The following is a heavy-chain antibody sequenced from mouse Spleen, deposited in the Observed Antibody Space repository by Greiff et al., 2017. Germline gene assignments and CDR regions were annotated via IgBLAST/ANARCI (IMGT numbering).Heavy chain of an antibody. V-gene: IGHV1-66*01. Sequence: QVQLQQSGPELVKPGASVKISCKASGYSFTSYYIHWVKQRPGQGLEWIGWIYPGSGNTKYNEKFKGKATLTADTSSSTAYMQLSSLTSEDSAVYYCAGDGYRYAMDYWGQGTSVTVSS. D-gene: IGHD2-3*01. CDR1: GYSFTSYY. J-gene: IGHJ4*01. CDR3: AGDGYRYAMDY. CDR2: IYPGSGNT.